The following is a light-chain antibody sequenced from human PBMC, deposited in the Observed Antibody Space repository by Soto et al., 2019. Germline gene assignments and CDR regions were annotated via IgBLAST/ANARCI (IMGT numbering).Light chain of an antibody. J-gene: IGKJ2*01. CDR2: AAS. V-gene: IGKV1-39*01. Sequence: DIQMTQSPFSLSASVGDRVTITCRASQSISNYLNWYQQRPGEAPKLLMSAASNLQSGVPSRFSGSGSGTDFTLTVNSLRPEDFATYYCQQSYSAPRTFGQGTKLEIK. CDR1: QSISNY. CDR3: QQSYSAPRT.